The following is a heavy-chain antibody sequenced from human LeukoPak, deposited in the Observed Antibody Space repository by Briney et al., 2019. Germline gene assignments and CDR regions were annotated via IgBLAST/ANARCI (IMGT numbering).Heavy chain of an antibody. CDR1: GYTFTSYD. Sequence: ASVKVSRKASGYTFTSYDINWVRQATGQGLEWMGWMNPNSGNTGYAQKCQGRVTITRSTSISTAYMELSSLRSEDTAVYYCARGLRYQLLSGKRRYNWFDPWGQGTLVTVSS. J-gene: IGHJ5*02. V-gene: IGHV1-8*03. D-gene: IGHD2-2*01. CDR2: MNPNSGNT. CDR3: ARGLRYQLLSGKRRYNWFDP.